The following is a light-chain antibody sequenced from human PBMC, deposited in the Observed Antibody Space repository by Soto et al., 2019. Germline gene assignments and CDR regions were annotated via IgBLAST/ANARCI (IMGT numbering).Light chain of an antibody. CDR3: SSYSDSDTTV. CDR2: EVN. Sequence: QSALTHPASVSGSPGQSITISCGGTSSDVGAYIYVSWYQQFPGKAPKLIIYEVNNRPSGVSDRFSGSKSDTTAYLTISGLQAEDEADYYCSSYSDSDTTVFGTATKATVL. CDR1: SSDVGAYIY. J-gene: IGLJ1*01. V-gene: IGLV2-14*03.